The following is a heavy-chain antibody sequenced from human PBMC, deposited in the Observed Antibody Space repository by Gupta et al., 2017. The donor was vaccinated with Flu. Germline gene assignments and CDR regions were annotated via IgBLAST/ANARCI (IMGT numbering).Heavy chain of an antibody. CDR1: GGSISDYF. J-gene: IGHJ4*02. V-gene: IGHV4-59*08. CDR2: ISHTGTT. CDR3: GRGTAFYTELGF. Sequence: QVQLQESGPGLVKPSETLSLTCTVSGGSISDYFWTWIRQPPGKALEWIGCISHTGTTYYDPSLKSQVTISIDTSMNQFSLTFNSVTAADTAVYFCGRGTAFYTELGFGGQGTLVTVSS. D-gene: IGHD3/OR15-3a*01.